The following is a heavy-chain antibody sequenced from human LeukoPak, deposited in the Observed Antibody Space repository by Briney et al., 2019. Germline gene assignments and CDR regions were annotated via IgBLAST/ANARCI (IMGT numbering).Heavy chain of an antibody. Sequence: PSETLSLTCTVSGGSISSGGYYWSWIRQPAGKGLEWIGRIYTSGTTNYNPSLKSRVTISVDTSKNQFSLKLSSVTAADTAVYYCARDRYYDSGSYYNWGQGTLVTVSS. D-gene: IGHD3-10*01. CDR2: IYTSGTT. J-gene: IGHJ4*02. V-gene: IGHV4-61*02. CDR3: ARDRYYDSGSYYN. CDR1: GGSISSGGYY.